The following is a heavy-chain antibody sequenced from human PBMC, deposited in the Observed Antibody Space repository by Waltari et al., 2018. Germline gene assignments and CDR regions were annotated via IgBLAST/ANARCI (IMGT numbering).Heavy chain of an antibody. V-gene: IGHV1-46*01. J-gene: IGHJ3*02. CDR2: INPSSGST. CDR3: AGEIGGRAFDI. CDR1: GYSFTSYY. Sequence: QVQLVQSGAEVKKPGASVKVSCKASGYSFTSYYMHWVRQAPGQGLERMGRINPSSGSTGYPQKVQGRVTRTRDTSASTGYMELSSLGAEDTTVYYCAGEIGGRAFDIWGQGTMVTVSS. D-gene: IGHD3-22*01.